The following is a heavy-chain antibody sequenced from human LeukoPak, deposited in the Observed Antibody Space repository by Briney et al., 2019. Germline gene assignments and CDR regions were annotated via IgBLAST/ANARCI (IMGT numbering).Heavy chain of an antibody. CDR3: ARDPGYSSGWYDSYFQH. D-gene: IGHD6-19*01. CDR2: ISGSGDST. Sequence: QAGGSLRLSCAASGFTFSSYAMTWVRQAPGKGLEWVSAISGSGDSTNYADSVKGRFTIARDNSKNTLYLQMNSLRAEDTAVYYCARDPGYSSGWYDSYFQHWGQGTLVTVSS. J-gene: IGHJ1*01. V-gene: IGHV3-23*01. CDR1: GFTFSSYA.